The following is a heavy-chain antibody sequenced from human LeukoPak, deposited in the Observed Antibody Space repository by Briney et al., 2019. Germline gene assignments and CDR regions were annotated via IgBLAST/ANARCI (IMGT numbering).Heavy chain of an antibody. V-gene: IGHV3-23*03. J-gene: IGHJ4*02. Sequence: GGSLRLSCAASGFTFSTFAMIWVRQPPGKGLEWVSVIYSVVSTYYADSVKGRFTISRDNSKNTVHLQMNNLRAEDTAVYYCASGEWLPRLFDYWGQGTLVTVSS. D-gene: IGHD3-10*01. CDR3: ASGEWLPRLFDY. CDR1: GFTFSTFA. CDR2: IYSVVST.